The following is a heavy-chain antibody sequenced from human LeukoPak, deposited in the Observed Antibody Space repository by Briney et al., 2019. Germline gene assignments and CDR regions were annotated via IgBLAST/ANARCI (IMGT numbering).Heavy chain of an antibody. J-gene: IGHJ5*02. V-gene: IGHV1-69*13. CDR2: IIPNFGTA. CDR3: SRDLGYCSSTSCYGDSDWFDP. Sequence: SVKVSCKASGGTFSSYAISWVRQAPGQGLEWMGGIIPNFGTANYAQKFQGRVTMTADESTSTAYMELSSLRSEDTAVYYCSRDLGYCSSTSCYGDSDWFDPWGQGPLVPVSS. D-gene: IGHD2-2*01. CDR1: GGTFSSYA.